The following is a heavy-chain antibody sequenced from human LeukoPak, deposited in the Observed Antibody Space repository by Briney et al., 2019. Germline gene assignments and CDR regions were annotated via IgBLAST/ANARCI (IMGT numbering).Heavy chain of an antibody. J-gene: IGHJ6*03. CDR2: IYYSGST. V-gene: IGHV4-39*07. CDR1: GGSISSSSYY. D-gene: IGHD3-3*01. Sequence: SETLSLTCTVSGGSISSSSYYWGWIRQPPGKGLEWIGSIYYSGSTYYNPSLKSRVTISVDTSKNQFSLKLSSVTAADTAVYYCARVYTIFGAPAYYYYMDVWGRGTTVTVSS. CDR3: ARVYTIFGAPAYYYYMDV.